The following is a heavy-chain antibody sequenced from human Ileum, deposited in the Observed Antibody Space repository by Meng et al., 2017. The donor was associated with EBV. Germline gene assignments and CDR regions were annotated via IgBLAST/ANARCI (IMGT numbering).Heavy chain of an antibody. V-gene: IGHV4-59*01. CDR3: AKGGQWDPLDS. CDR1: GVSISGNY. D-gene: IGHD1-26*01. Sequence: QVHLQESGPGLVKPPGTLSLTCDVSGVSISGNYWSWIRQSPVKGLEWIGFFYEGTTNYNPSLKSRVTIAAGPANNQISLRLSSVTSADTAVYYCAKGGQWDPLDSWGRGILVTVSS. CDR2: FYEGTT. J-gene: IGHJ4*02.